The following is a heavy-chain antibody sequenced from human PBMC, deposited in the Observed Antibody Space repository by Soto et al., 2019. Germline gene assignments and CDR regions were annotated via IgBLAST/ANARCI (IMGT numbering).Heavy chain of an antibody. Sequence: SETLSLTCTVSGGSISSSSYYWGWIRQHPGKGLEWIGYIYLSGITYYNPSLKSRVTMSVDTSKNQFSLKLSSVTAADTAVYYCARGGLDDFWSGYLYHLDSWGLGTLVTVS. CDR2: IYLSGIT. D-gene: IGHD3-3*01. CDR1: GGSISSSSYY. CDR3: ARGGLDDFWSGYLYHLDS. V-gene: IGHV4-30-4*08. J-gene: IGHJ4*02.